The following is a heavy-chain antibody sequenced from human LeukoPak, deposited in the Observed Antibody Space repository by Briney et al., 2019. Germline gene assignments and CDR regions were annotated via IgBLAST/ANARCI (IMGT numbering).Heavy chain of an antibody. CDR1: GFTFSSYA. J-gene: IGHJ5*02. Sequence: GGSLRLPCAASGFTFSSYAMSWVRQAPGKGLEWVSSISSTGSYIYYTDSMKGRFAISRDNAKNSLYLQMNSLRAEDTAVYYCAKDRCSGYSCYSPNLWGQGTLVTVSS. D-gene: IGHD2-15*01. CDR3: AKDRCSGYSCYSPNL. V-gene: IGHV3-21*01. CDR2: ISSTGSYI.